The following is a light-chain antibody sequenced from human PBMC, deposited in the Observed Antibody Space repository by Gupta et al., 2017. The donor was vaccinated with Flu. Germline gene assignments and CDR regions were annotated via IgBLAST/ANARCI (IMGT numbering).Light chain of an antibody. Sequence: PAPLSLSPGERATLSCRASQTVGRFLVWYQQKPGQAPRLLMSDASTRATGIPARFGGSGSGTDFTLTISSLEPEDLAVYFCQQCADWPMTFGQGTRLEIK. CDR3: QQCADWPMT. J-gene: IGKJ5*01. V-gene: IGKV3-11*01. CDR1: QTVGRF. CDR2: DAS.